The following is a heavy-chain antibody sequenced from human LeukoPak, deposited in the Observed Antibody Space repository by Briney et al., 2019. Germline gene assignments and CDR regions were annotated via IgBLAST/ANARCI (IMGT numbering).Heavy chain of an antibody. CDR1: GGSISSGGYY. CDR3: ARETSDQLRTLYYFDY. J-gene: IGHJ4*02. V-gene: IGHV4-30-2*01. D-gene: IGHD4-17*01. Sequence: SETLSLTCTVSGGSISSGGYYWSWIRQPPGKGLEWIGYIYHSGSTYYNPSLKSRVTISVDRSENQFSLKLSSVTAADTAVYYCARETSDQLRTLYYFDYWGQGTLVTVSS. CDR2: IYHSGST.